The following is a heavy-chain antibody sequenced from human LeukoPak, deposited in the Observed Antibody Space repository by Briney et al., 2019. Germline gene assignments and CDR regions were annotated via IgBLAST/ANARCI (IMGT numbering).Heavy chain of an antibody. D-gene: IGHD2-2*01. J-gene: IGHJ6*03. CDR2: IYYSGST. Sequence: SETLSLTCTVSGGSISSYYWSWIRQPPGKGLEWIGYIYYSGSTNYNPSLKSRVTISVDTSKNQFSLKLSSVTAADTAVYYCARDFVVVPAHMSRLGVYMDVWGKGTTVTVSS. V-gene: IGHV4-59*01. CDR1: GGSISSYY. CDR3: ARDFVVVPAHMSRLGVYMDV.